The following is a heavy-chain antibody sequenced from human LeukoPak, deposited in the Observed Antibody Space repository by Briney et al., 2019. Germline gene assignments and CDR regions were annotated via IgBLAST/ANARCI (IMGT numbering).Heavy chain of an antibody. CDR2: IYTSGST. J-gene: IGHJ3*02. V-gene: IGHV4-61*02. CDR3: ARDAGWSGSDAFDI. CDR1: GGSISSGSYY. Sequence: SETLSLTCTVPGGSISSGSYYWSWIRQPAGKGLEWIGRIYTSGSTNYNPSLKSRVTISVDTSKNQCSLKLSSVTAADTAVYYCARDAGWSGSDAFDIWGQGTMVTVSS. D-gene: IGHD3-3*01.